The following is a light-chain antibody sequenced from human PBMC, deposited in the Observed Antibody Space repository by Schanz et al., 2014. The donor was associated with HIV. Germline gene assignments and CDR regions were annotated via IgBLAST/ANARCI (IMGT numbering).Light chain of an antibody. CDR2: GAS. CDR3: QHYGSSPT. Sequence: EIVLTQSPGSLSLSPGERATLSCGASPRLSSSYLAWYQQKPGQAPRLLVYGASTRATDFPARFSGSGSGTEFTLTISRLEPEDFAVYYCQHYGSSPTFGPGTKVDIK. V-gene: IGKV3-20*01. CDR1: PRLSSSY. J-gene: IGKJ3*01.